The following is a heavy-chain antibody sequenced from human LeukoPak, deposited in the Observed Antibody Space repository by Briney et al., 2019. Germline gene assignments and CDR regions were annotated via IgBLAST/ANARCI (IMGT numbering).Heavy chain of an antibody. V-gene: IGHV4-34*01. D-gene: IGHD5-12*01. J-gene: IGHJ6*02. CDR1: GGSFSGYY. Sequence: PSETLSLTCAVYGGSFSGYYWSWIHQPPGKGLEWIGEINHSGSTNYNPSLKSRVTISVDTSKNQFSLKLSSVTAADTAVYYCARGRGRGRYSGYDKANYYYGMDVWGQGTTVTVSS. CDR2: INHSGST. CDR3: ARGRGRGRYSGYDKANYYYGMDV.